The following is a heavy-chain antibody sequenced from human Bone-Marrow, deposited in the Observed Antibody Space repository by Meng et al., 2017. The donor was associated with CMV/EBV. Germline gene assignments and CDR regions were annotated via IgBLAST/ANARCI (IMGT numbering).Heavy chain of an antibody. D-gene: IGHD3-22*01. CDR3: ARQGGDSSGYSFDY. J-gene: IGHJ4*02. CDR1: GNSFTNYW. CDR2: IFPADSDT. V-gene: IGHV5-51*01. Sequence: KVSCKGSGNSFTNYWIGWVRQMPGKGLEWMGIIFPADSDTRYSPSFQGQVTISADKSISTAYLQWSSLKASDTATYYCARQGGDSSGYSFDYWGQGTQVTVSS.